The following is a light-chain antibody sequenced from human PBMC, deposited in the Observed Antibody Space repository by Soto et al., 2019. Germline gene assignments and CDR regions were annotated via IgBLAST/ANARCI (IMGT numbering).Light chain of an antibody. CDR2: DVG. J-gene: IGLJ2*01. CDR3: TSYTNSSTLL. V-gene: IGLV2-14*03. CDR1: SSDVGGYNY. Sequence: QSVLTQPASVSGSPGQSIAISCTGTSSDVGGYNYVSWYQQHPGKAPKLIIYDVGDRPSGVSDRFSGSKSGNTASLTISGLRAEDEADYHCTSYTNSSTLLFGGGTKVTVL.